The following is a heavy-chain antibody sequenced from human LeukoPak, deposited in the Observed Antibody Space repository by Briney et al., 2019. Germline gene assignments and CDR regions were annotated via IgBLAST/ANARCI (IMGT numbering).Heavy chain of an antibody. CDR3: ARVRGGSCSSTSCYYYYYYMDV. CDR2: ISAYNGNT. D-gene: IGHD2-2*01. Sequence: GASVKVSCKASGYTFTSYGISWVRQAPGQGLEWMGWISAYNGNTNYAQKLQGRVTMTTDTSTSTAYMELRSLRSDDTAVYYCARVRGGSCSSTSCYYYYYYMDVWGKGTTVTVSS. CDR1: GYTFTSYG. J-gene: IGHJ6*03. V-gene: IGHV1-18*01.